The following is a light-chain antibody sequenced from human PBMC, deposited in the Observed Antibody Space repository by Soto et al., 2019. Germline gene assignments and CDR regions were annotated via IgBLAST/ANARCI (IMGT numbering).Light chain of an antibody. V-gene: IGLV2-8*01. Sequence: QSVLTQPPSASGSLGQSVTISYTGTSADVGGYNFVSWYQQHPGKAPKLMIFEVSQRPSGVPDRFSGSKSGNTASLTVSELQAEDEADYYCASYAGSQNYVFGTGTKLTVL. CDR3: ASYAGSQNYV. CDR1: SADVGGYNF. J-gene: IGLJ1*01. CDR2: EVS.